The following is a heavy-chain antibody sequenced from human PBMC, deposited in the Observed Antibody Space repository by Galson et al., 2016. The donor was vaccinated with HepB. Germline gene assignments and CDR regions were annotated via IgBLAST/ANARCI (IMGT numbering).Heavy chain of an antibody. D-gene: IGHD6-13*01. CDR2: IYYNGNT. J-gene: IGHJ4*02. Sequence: SETLSLTCTVSGGSVNSGRYYWSWIRQPPGKGLEWIGYIYYNGNTNYNPSLKSRLTISIDTSKNQFSLKLRSVPAADTAVYYCARVFSSSWFYYFDFWGQGTLVTVSS. V-gene: IGHV4-61*01. CDR1: GGSVNSGRYY. CDR3: ARVFSSSWFYYFDF.